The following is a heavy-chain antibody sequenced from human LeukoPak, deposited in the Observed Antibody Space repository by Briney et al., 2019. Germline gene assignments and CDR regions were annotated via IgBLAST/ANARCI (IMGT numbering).Heavy chain of an antibody. CDR2: IIPIFGTA. CDR1: GGTFSSYA. J-gene: IGHJ4*02. CDR3: ARMESGSHTSRYFDY. D-gene: IGHD1-26*01. V-gene: IGHV1-69*01. Sequence: SVKVSCKASGGTFSSYATSWVRQAPGQGLEWMGGIIPIFGTANYAQKFQGRVTITADESTSTAYMELSSLRSEDTAVYYCARMESGSHTSRYFDYWGQGTLVTVSS.